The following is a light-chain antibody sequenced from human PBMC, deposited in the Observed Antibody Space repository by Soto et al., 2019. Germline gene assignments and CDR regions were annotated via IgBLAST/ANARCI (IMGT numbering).Light chain of an antibody. CDR1: QGIDSS. CDR2: AAS. J-gene: IGKJ5*01. V-gene: IGKV1-9*01. Sequence: ILLTRSPSSLSASVGDRGTITCLAIQGIDSSFAWYQEKPGKAPKLLVYAASSLQSGVPSRFRGNGSGTDFTLTISSLPPEEFATDYCQQLHDYPITFGQGTRPEIK. CDR3: QQLHDYPIT.